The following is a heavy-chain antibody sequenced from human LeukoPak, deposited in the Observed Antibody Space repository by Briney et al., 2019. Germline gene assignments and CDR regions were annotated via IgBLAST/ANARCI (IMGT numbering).Heavy chain of an antibody. D-gene: IGHD1-26*01. Sequence: PSETLSLTCTVSGGSISSYYWSWIRQPAGKGLEWIGRIYTGGSTNYNPSLKSRVTMSVDTSKNQFSLKLSSVTAADTAVYYCARVGSGSYFGAFDIWGQGTMVTVSS. CDR2: IYTGGST. V-gene: IGHV4-4*07. CDR1: GGSISSYY. CDR3: ARVGSGSYFGAFDI. J-gene: IGHJ3*02.